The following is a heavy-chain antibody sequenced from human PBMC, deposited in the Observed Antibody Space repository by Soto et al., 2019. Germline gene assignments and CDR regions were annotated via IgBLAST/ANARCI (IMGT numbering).Heavy chain of an antibody. V-gene: IGHV4-61*01. J-gene: IGHJ6*02. CDR3: ARDIVVVVAATPPYYGMDV. D-gene: IGHD2-15*01. Sequence: PSDTLSLTCTVSGGSVSSGSYYWSWIRQPPGKGLEWIGYIYYSGSTNYNPSLKSRVTISVDTSKNQFSLKLSSVTAADTAVYYCARDIVVVVAATPPYYGMDVWGQVTTVTVSS. CDR2: IYYSGST. CDR1: GGSVSSGSYY.